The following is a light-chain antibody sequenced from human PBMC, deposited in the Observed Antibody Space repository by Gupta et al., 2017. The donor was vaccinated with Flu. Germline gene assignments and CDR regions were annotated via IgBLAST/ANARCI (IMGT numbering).Light chain of an antibody. Sequence: IVMTQSPPTLSVSPGERATLSRRASQSVSSNLAWYQQKPGQAPRLLIYGASTRATGIPARFSGSGSGTEFTLTISSLQSEDVAVYYCQQYNNWPPYTFGQGTKLEIK. J-gene: IGKJ2*01. CDR1: QSVSSN. CDR2: GAS. V-gene: IGKV3-15*01. CDR3: QQYNNWPPYT.